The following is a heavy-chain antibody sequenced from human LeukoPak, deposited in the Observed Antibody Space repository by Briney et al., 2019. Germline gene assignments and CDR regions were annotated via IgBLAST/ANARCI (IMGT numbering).Heavy chain of an antibody. CDR3: AKDRSEIVGASDY. J-gene: IGHJ4*02. CDR1: GVTFTSYV. D-gene: IGHD1-26*01. CDR2: ISGDGITT. V-gene: IGHV3-23*01. Sequence: GGSLRLSCAAFGVTFTSYVINWFRQAPGKGLEWVSVISGDGITTHYAGSVKGRFTISRDNSKKMLYLQMNSLRAEDTAVYYCAKDRSEIVGASDYWGQGTLVTVSS.